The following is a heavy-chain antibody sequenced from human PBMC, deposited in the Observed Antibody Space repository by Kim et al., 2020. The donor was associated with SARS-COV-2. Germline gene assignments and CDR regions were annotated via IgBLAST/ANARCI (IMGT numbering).Heavy chain of an antibody. D-gene: IGHD4-17*01. CDR2: IYSGGRST. CDR1: GFTFSSYA. CDR3: AKARHDYGGNLDY. Sequence: GGSLRLSCAASGFTFSSYAMSWVRQAPGKGLEWVSVIYSGGRSTHYADSVKGRFTISRDNSRNTLYLHMNSLRAEDTAVYYCAKARHDYGGNLDYWGQGT. J-gene: IGHJ4*02. V-gene: IGHV3-23*03.